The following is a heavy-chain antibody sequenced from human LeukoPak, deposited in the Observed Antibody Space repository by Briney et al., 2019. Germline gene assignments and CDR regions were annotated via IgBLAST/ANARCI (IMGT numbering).Heavy chain of an antibody. Sequence: PSETLSLTCAVYGGSFSGYYWSWIRQPPGKGLEWIGEINHSGSTNYNPSLKSRVTISVDTSKNQFSLKLSSVTAADTAVYYCASPPTRYSSSWFLYWGQGTLDTVSS. CDR2: INHSGST. D-gene: IGHD6-13*01. V-gene: IGHV4-34*01. CDR3: ASPPTRYSSSWFLY. CDR1: GGSFSGYY. J-gene: IGHJ4*02.